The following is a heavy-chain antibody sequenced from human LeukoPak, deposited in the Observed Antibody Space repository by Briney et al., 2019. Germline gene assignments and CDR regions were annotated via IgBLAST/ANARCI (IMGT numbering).Heavy chain of an antibody. V-gene: IGHV3-30*02. CDR3: AKDGVAYCGGDCYSDY. D-gene: IGHD2-21*01. J-gene: IGHJ4*02. CDR2: IWYDGSNK. Sequence: GGSLRLSCAASGFTFSSYGMHWVRQAPGKGLEWVAFIWYDGSNKYYADSVKGRFTISRDNSKNTLYLQMNSLRAEDTAVYYCAKDGVAYCGGDCYSDYWGQGTLVTVSS. CDR1: GFTFSSYG.